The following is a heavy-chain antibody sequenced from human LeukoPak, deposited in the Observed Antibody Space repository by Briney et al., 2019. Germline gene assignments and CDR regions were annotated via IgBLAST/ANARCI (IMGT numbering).Heavy chain of an antibody. CDR1: GYTFTGYY. CDR2: INPNSGGA. D-gene: IGHD2-21*02. J-gene: IGHJ4*02. Sequence: GASVTVSCKASGYTFTGYYLHWVRQAPGQGLEWMGRINPNSGGANFAQKFQGRVTMTRDTSISTAYMELSRLRSDDTAVYFCARTHNWGGDCYIFDDWGQGSRVTVSS. V-gene: IGHV1-2*06. CDR3: ARTHNWGGDCYIFDD.